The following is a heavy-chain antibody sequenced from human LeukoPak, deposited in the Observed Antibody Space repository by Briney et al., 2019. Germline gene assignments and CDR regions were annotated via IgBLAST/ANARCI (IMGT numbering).Heavy chain of an antibody. D-gene: IGHD4-17*01. V-gene: IGHV3-23*01. J-gene: IGHJ4*02. Sequence: GGSLRLSCAASAFTFSSYAMSWVRQAPGKGLHWVSSITGSGGSTHYADSVKGRFTISRDNSKNTLYLQMNSLRAEDTAVYYCARTQTTWGRFDYWGQGTLVTVSS. CDR1: AFTFSSYA. CDR2: ITGSGGST. CDR3: ARTQTTWGRFDY.